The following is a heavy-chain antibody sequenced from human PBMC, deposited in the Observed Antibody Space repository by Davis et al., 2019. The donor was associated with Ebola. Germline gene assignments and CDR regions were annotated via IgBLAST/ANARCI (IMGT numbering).Heavy chain of an antibody. V-gene: IGHV4-59*01. CDR3: ARKSGIDY. CDR2: MYYSGST. Sequence: SETLSLTCTVSGGSISSYYWSWIRQSPGKGLEWIGYMYYSGSTNYNPSLKSRVTISAESSKNQFSLNLTSVTAADSAVYYCARKSGIDYWGQGTLVTVSS. CDR1: GGSISSYY. D-gene: IGHD6-25*01. J-gene: IGHJ4*02.